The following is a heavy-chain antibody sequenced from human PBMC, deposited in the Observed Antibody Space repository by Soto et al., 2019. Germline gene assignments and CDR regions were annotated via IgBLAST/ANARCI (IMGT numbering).Heavy chain of an antibody. CDR1: GFTFSSYG. D-gene: IGHD4-17*01. V-gene: IGHV3-33*01. J-gene: IGHJ4*02. Sequence: QVQLVESGGGVVQPGRSLRLSCAASGFTFSSYGMHWVRQAPGKGLEWVAVIWYDGSNKYYADSVKGRFTISRDNSKNTLYLQMNSLRAEDTAVYYCARGADYGGNPTYFDYWGQGTLVTVSS. CDR3: ARGADYGGNPTYFDY. CDR2: IWYDGSNK.